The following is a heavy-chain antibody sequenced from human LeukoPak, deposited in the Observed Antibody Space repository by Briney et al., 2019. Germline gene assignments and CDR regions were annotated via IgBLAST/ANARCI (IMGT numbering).Heavy chain of an antibody. Sequence: PGGSLRLSCAASGFTFSSYAMSWVRQAPGKGLEWVSAISGSGGSTYYADSVKGRFTISRDNSKNTLYLQMNSLRAEDTAVYYCAKDTPITNSSSWYWYYYYYGMGVWGQGTTVTVSS. CDR3: AKDTPITNSSSWYWYYYYYGMGV. J-gene: IGHJ6*02. D-gene: IGHD6-13*01. CDR2: ISGSGGST. V-gene: IGHV3-23*01. CDR1: GFTFSSYA.